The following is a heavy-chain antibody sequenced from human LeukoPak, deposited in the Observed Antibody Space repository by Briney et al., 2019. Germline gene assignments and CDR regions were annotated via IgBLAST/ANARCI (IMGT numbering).Heavy chain of an antibody. J-gene: IGHJ4*02. Sequence: SETLSLTCTVSGASISNYYWSWVRQPPRPGLGCIGFVSFSGRSNTNHSPNSRVTISTDTSKHQFSLKLTSVPAADTAGYYCARHERGAENLDYWGQGTLVTVSS. D-gene: IGHD1-1*01. CDR1: GASISNYY. V-gene: IGHV4-59*08. CDR2: VSFSGRS. CDR3: ARHERGAENLDY.